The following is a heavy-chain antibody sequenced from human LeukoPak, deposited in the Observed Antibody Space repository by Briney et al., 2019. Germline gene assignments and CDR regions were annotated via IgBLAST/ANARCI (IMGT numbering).Heavy chain of an antibody. J-gene: IGHJ1*01. V-gene: IGHV4-4*07. Sequence: PSETLSLICTVSGGSINSFYRTWIRQPAGKGLEWIGRIYSSGSTNFNPSLKSRVTVSVDTSKSQFSLKLSSVTAADTAVYYCARHVDSAMGPSQYFQHWGQGTLVTVSS. CDR1: GGSINSFY. D-gene: IGHD5-18*01. CDR2: IYSSGST. CDR3: ARHVDSAMGPSQYFQH.